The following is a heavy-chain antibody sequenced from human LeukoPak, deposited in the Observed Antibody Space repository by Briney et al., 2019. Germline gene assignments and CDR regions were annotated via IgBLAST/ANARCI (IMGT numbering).Heavy chain of an antibody. CDR3: ARLGGEPDY. CDR1: GFTFSSYA. CDR2: ISSSSSTI. Sequence: GGSLRLSCAASGFTFSSYAIHWVRQAPGKGLEWVSYISSSSSTIYYADSVKGRFTISRDNAKNSLYLQMNSLRAEDTAVYYCARLGGEPDYWGQGTLVTVSS. J-gene: IGHJ4*02. V-gene: IGHV3-48*01. D-gene: IGHD1-26*01.